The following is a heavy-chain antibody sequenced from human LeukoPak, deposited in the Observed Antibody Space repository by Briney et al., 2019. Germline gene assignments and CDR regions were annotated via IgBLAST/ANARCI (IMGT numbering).Heavy chain of an antibody. Sequence: GGSLRLSCAASGFTFSSYSMNWVRQAPGKGLEWVSSINSSSSYIYYADSVKGRFTISRDNAKNSLYLQMNSLRAEDTAVYYCAKVGEGVITMIVVVITPYYFDYWGQGTLVTVSS. CDR3: AKVGEGVITMIVVVITPYYFDY. J-gene: IGHJ4*02. V-gene: IGHV3-21*01. D-gene: IGHD3-22*01. CDR2: INSSSSYI. CDR1: GFTFSSYS.